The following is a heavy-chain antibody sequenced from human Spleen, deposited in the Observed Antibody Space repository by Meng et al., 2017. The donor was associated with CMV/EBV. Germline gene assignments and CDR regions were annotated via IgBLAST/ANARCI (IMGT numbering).Heavy chain of an antibody. CDR1: GGSVRGYY. CDR2: INHSGGI. Sequence: SETLSLTCAVYGGSVRGYYWKWIRQPAGKGLEWIGEINHSGGINYNPSLKSRVTISVDASKNQFSLKLSSVTAADTALYYCVTKTWLQREPYYGLDVWGQGTTVTVSS. CDR3: VTKTWLQREPYYGLDV. D-gene: IGHD5-24*01. J-gene: IGHJ6*02. V-gene: IGHV4-34*01.